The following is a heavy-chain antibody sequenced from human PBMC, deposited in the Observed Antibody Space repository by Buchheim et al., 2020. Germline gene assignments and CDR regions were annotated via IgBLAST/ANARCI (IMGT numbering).Heavy chain of an antibody. Sequence: QVQLVESGGGVVQPGKSLKLSCTASGFTFRSYGMHWVRQAPGKGLQWVAFISYDENKYNHVDSVKGRFIISRDNSRNTLYLQMNSLRAEDTAVYYCARDTMIGRDYWGQGTL. CDR2: ISYDENKY. CDR3: ARDTMIGRDY. V-gene: IGHV3-33*01. J-gene: IGHJ4*02. D-gene: IGHD3-22*01. CDR1: GFTFRSYG.